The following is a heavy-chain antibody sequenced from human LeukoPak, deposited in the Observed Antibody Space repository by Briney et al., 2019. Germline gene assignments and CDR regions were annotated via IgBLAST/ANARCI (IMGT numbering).Heavy chain of an antibody. CDR1: GGSISSYY. D-gene: IGHD2-15*01. V-gene: IGHV4-59*08. CDR2: IYYSGST. CDR3: ARASGYCSGGSCYKIDY. J-gene: IGHJ4*02. Sequence: KSSETLSLTCTVSGGSISSYYWSWIRQPPGKGLEWIGYIYYSGSTNYNPSLKSRVTISVDTSKNQFSLKLSSVTAADTAVYYCARASGYCSGGSCYKIDYWGQGTPVTVSS.